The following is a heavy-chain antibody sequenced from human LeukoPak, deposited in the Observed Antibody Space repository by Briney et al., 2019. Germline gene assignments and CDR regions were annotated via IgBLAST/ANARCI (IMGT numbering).Heavy chain of an antibody. CDR2: IYYTGST. CDR3: TKSLGVVIHGGMDV. V-gene: IGHV4-59*01. D-gene: IGHD3-3*01. Sequence: SETLSLTCTVSGGSISSYHWSWIRQPPGKGLEWIGHIYYTGSTNYNPSLKSRVTISLDTSKNQFSLKLSSVTAADTAVYYCTKSLGVVIHGGMDVWGQGTTVTVSS. CDR1: GGSISSYH. J-gene: IGHJ6*02.